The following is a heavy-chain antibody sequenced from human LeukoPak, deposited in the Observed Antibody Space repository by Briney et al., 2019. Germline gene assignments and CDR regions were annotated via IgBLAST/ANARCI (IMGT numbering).Heavy chain of an antibody. D-gene: IGHD6-19*01. CDR1: SGSISSYY. Sequence: PSETLSLTCTVSSGSISSYYWSWIRQPPGKGLEWIGYIFHSGNTNYNPSLKSRVTMSVDTSKNQFSLKLSSVTAADTAVYYCAREASSGWHIDYWGQGTLVTVSS. CDR3: AREASSGWHIDY. V-gene: IGHV4-59*01. J-gene: IGHJ4*02. CDR2: IFHSGNT.